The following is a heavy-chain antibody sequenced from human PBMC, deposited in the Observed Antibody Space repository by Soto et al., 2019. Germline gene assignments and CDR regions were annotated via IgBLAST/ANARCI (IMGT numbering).Heavy chain of an antibody. CDR2: MNPNSGNT. V-gene: IGHV1-8*01. CDR1: GYTFTSYD. D-gene: IGHD1-26*01. J-gene: IGHJ6*01. Sequence: ASVKVSCKASGYTFTSYDINWVRQATLQVLEWMGCMNPNSGNTGYAQKFQGRVTMTRKTSISTAYMELSSLRSDDTAVYYCARQGGGSQIMFHYGMEVCGQGTTVTLSS. CDR3: ARQGGGSQIMFHYGMEV.